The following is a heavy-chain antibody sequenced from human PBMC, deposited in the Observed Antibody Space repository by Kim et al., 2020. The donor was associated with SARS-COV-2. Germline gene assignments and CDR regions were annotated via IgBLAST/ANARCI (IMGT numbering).Heavy chain of an antibody. CDR3: AKLDSSAWYDFFDY. Sequence: LSLTCAASGITFSSYAMTWVRQAPGKGLEWVSAISGSGGSTHYADSMKGRYTISRDNSKNTLYLQMNSLRAEDTAVYYCAKLDSSAWYDFFDYWGQGTLVTVSS. CDR2: ISGSGGST. CDR1: GITFSSYA. J-gene: IGHJ4*02. D-gene: IGHD6-19*01. V-gene: IGHV3-23*01.